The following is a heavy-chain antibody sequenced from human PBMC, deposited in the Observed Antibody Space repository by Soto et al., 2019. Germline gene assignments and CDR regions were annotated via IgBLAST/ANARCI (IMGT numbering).Heavy chain of an antibody. D-gene: IGHD3-3*01. V-gene: IGHV3-30*18. CDR1: GFTFSSYG. CDR3: AKDLNYDFWSGYYSRYPGLGY. J-gene: IGHJ4*02. Sequence: GGSLRLSCAASGFTFSSYGMHWVRQAPGKGLEWVAVISYDGSNKYYADSVKGRFTISRDNSKNTLYLQMNSLRAEDTAVYYCAKDLNYDFWSGYYSRYPGLGYWRQGTLVTVSS. CDR2: ISYDGSNK.